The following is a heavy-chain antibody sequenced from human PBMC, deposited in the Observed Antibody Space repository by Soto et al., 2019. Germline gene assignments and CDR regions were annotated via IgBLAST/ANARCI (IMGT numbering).Heavy chain of an antibody. CDR2: IDPSDSYT. D-gene: IGHD2-2*02. J-gene: IGHJ3*02. CDR3: ARQWYCSSTSCYSAFDI. Sequence: GESLKISCQCSGYRFTSYWIIWVRQMPGKGLEWMGRIDPSDSYTNYSPSFQGHVAISADKSISTAYLQWSSLKASDTAMYYCARQWYCSSTSCYSAFDIWGQGTMVTVSS. CDR1: GYRFTSYW. V-gene: IGHV5-10-1*01.